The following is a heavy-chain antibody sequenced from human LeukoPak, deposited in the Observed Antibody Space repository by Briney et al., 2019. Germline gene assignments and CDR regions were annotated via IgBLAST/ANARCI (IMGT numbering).Heavy chain of an antibody. CDR2: INSYSGGT. Sequence: GASVKVSCEASGYTFSDHFLHWVRQAPGQGLQWMGWINSYSGGTSYGQSFRGRVIMTRDMSTTTDYMELSSLKSDDTAVYYCARDNSMHERRWWFDPWGQGTLVTVSS. CDR1: GYTFSDHF. CDR3: ARDNSMHERRWWFDP. J-gene: IGHJ5*02. D-gene: IGHD4-23*01. V-gene: IGHV1-2*02.